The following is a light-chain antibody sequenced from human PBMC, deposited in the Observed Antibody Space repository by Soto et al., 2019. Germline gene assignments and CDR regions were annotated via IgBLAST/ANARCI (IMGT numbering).Light chain of an antibody. CDR2: PAS. CDR3: LQYNSYLRWT. J-gene: IGKJ1*01. Sequence: DIQMTQSPSSLSASVGDRVTITCRASQGIGSDLGWYQQKPGDLGWYQQIPGKAPKRLIYPASGFQSGVPSRFSGSGSGTEFTLTISSLQPEHFATYYCLQYNSYLRWTFGQGTKVEIK. CDR1: QGIGSD. V-gene: IGKV1-17*01.